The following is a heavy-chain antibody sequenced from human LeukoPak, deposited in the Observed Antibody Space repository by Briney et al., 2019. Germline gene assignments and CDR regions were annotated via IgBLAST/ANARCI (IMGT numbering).Heavy chain of an antibody. CDR3: ARASMVRGGEGSFDY. D-gene: IGHD3-10*01. CDR1: GGSISSGSYY. V-gene: IGHV4-61*02. CDR2: IYTSGST. J-gene: IGHJ4*02. Sequence: SETLSLTCTVSGGSISSGSYYWSWIRQPAGKGLEWIGRIYTSGSTNYNPSLKSRVTISVDTSKNQFSLKLSSVTAADTAVYYCARASMVRGGEGSFDYWGQGTLVTVSS.